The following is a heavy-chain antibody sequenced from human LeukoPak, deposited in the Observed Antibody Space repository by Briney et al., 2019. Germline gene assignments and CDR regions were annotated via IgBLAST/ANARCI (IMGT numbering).Heavy chain of an antibody. CDR2: INPNSGGT. D-gene: IGHD2-2*01. CDR1: GYTFTGYY. V-gene: IGHV1-2*02. Sequence: GASVKASCKASGYTFTGYYMHWVRQAPGQGLEWMGWINPNSGGTNYAQKFQGRVTMTRDTSISTAYMELSRLRSDDTAAYYCARDGGVVVPAAPNYWGQGTLVTVSS. CDR3: ARDGGVVVPAAPNY. J-gene: IGHJ4*02.